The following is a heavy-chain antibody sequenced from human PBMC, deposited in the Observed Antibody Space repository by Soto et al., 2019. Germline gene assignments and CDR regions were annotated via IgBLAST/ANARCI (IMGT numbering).Heavy chain of an antibody. Sequence: PGWSLRLSCAASGFIFSSYVMNWVRQAPGKGLEWVSAISGSSDSTFYADSMKGRFTISRDNSKNTLYLQMNSLRAEDTAVYYCAKESHFSMDLDYWGQGTLVTVSS. J-gene: IGHJ4*02. V-gene: IGHV3-23*01. D-gene: IGHD3-3*02. CDR1: GFIFSSYV. CDR2: ISGSSDST. CDR3: AKESHFSMDLDY.